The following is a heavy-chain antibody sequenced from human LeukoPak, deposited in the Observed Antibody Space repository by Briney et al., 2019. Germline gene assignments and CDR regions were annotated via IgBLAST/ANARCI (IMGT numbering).Heavy chain of an antibody. J-gene: IGHJ4*02. Sequence: PGGSLRLSCAASGFTFSSYSMNWVRQAPGRGLEWLFYISSSGEAIYFADSMKGRFTISRDNANNSLSLQMNSLRVEDTAIYYCARASGRDGFNTPFEYWGQGTLVTVSS. CDR1: GFTFSSYS. CDR3: ARASGRDGFNTPFEY. CDR2: ISSSGEAI. D-gene: IGHD5-24*01. V-gene: IGHV3-48*04.